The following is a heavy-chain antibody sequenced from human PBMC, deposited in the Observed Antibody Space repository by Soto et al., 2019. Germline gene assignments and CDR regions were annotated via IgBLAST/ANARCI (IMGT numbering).Heavy chain of an antibody. Sequence: QPGGSLRLSCAASGFIFSSYAMSWVRQAPGKGLERVATISGSGTQTDYADSVKGRFTISRDNSKNTLYLQMNSLSAEDTAVYYCPKHTWGYNYFDFWGQGTLVTVSS. J-gene: IGHJ4*02. V-gene: IGHV3-23*01. D-gene: IGHD3-16*01. CDR1: GFIFSSYA. CDR3: PKHTWGYNYFDF. CDR2: ISGSGTQT.